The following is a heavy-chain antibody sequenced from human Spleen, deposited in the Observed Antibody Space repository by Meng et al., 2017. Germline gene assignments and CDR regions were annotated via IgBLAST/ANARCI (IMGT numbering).Heavy chain of an antibody. CDR3: ARDGCSGGSCYLDNWFDP. Sequence: GESLKISCAASGFTVSSNEMSWVRQAPGKGLEWVSSISGDSTYYADSGKGRFTISRDNSKNTLHLQMNSLRAEDTAVYYCARDGCSGGSCYLDNWFDPWGQGTLVTVSS. J-gene: IGHJ5*02. D-gene: IGHD2-15*01. CDR1: GFTVSSNE. V-gene: IGHV3-38-3*01. CDR2: ISGDST.